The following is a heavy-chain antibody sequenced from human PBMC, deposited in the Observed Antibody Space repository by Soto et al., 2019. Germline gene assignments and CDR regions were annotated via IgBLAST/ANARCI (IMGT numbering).Heavy chain of an antibody. V-gene: IGHV3-21*01. CDR3: ATYLRITIFAGYYYGMDV. CDR1: GFTFSSYS. D-gene: IGHD3-3*01. CDR2: ISSSSSYI. Sequence: GGSLRLSCAASGFTFSSYSMNWVRQAPGKGLEWVSSISSSSSYIYYADSVKGRFTISRDNAKNSLYLQMNSLRAEDTAVYYCATYLRITIFAGYYYGMDVWGQGTTVTVSS. J-gene: IGHJ6*02.